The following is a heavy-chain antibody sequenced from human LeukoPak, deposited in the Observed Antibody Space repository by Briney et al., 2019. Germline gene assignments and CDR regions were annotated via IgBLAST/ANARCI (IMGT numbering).Heavy chain of an antibody. CDR3: ARVKRYYDFWSGYHTFDY. J-gene: IGHJ4*02. CDR2: IIPIFGTA. V-gene: IGHV1-69*13. Sequence: GASVKVSCKVSGYTLTELSMHWVRQAPGQGLEWMGGIIPIFGTANYAQKFQGRVTITADESTSTAYMELSSLRSEDTAVYYCARVKRYYDFWSGYHTFDYWGQGTLVTVSS. CDR1: GYTLTELS. D-gene: IGHD3-3*01.